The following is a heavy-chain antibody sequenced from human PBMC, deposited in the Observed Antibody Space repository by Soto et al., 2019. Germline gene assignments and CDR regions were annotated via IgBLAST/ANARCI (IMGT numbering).Heavy chain of an antibody. D-gene: IGHD3-3*01. CDR2: IWYDGSNK. CDR3: ARDPQYYDFWSGYYKKSYFDY. J-gene: IGHJ4*02. Sequence: QVQLVESGGGVVQPGRSLRLSCAASGFTFSSYGMHWVRQAPSKGLEWVAVIWYDGSNKYYADSVKGRFTISRDNSKNTLYLQMNSLRAEDTAVYYCARDPQYYDFWSGYYKKSYFDYWGQGTLVTVSS. V-gene: IGHV3-33*01. CDR1: GFTFSSYG.